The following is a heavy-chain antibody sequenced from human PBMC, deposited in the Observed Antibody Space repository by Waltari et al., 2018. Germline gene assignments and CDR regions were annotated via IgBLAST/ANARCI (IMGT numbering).Heavy chain of an antibody. CDR1: GFTFSSYA. D-gene: IGHD5-12*01. V-gene: IGHV3-23*01. Sequence: EVQLLESGGGLVQPGGSLRLSCAASGFTFSSYAMSWVRQAPGKGLEGVSAISGSGGSTYYADSVKGRFTISRDNAKNTLYLQMNSLRAEDTAVYYCAKAQRWLQSTDAFDIWGQGTMVTVSS. J-gene: IGHJ3*02. CDR3: AKAQRWLQSTDAFDI. CDR2: ISGSGGST.